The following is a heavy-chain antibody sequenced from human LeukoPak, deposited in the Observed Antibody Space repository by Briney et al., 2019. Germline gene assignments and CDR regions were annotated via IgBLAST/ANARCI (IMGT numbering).Heavy chain of an antibody. J-gene: IGHJ4*02. CDR1: GYTFSGYY. CDR2: IIPILGIA. D-gene: IGHD6-6*01. CDR3: ARVGWQARLDY. Sequence: SVKVSCKASGYTFSGYYMHWVRQAPGQGLEWMGRIIPILGIANYAQKFQGRVTITADKSTSTAYMELSSLRSEDTAVYYCARVGWQARLDYWGQGTLVTVSS. V-gene: IGHV1-69*04.